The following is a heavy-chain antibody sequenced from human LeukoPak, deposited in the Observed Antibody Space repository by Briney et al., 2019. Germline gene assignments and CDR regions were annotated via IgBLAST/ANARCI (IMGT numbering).Heavy chain of an antibody. V-gene: IGHV3-33*01. J-gene: IGHJ2*01. CDR3: ATGGITIFGVASGYFDL. Sequence: PGRSLRLSCAASGFTFSSYGMHWVRQAPGKGLEWVAVIWYDGSNKYYADSVKGRFTISRDNSKNTLYLQMNSLRAEDTAVYYCATGGITIFGVASGYFDLWGRGTLVTVSS. CDR1: GFTFSSYG. D-gene: IGHD3-3*01. CDR2: IWYDGSNK.